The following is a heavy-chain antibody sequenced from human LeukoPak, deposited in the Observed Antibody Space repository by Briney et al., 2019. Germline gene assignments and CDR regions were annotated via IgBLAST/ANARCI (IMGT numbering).Heavy chain of an antibody. J-gene: IGHJ4*02. D-gene: IGHD2-21*02. CDR2: ISAYNGNT. Sequence: ASVKVSCKASSYTFTSYGISWVRQAPGQGLEWMGWISAYNGNTNYAQKLQGRVTMTTDTSTSTAYTELRSLRSDDTAVYYCARDLGVTDYYFDYWGQGTLVTVSS. CDR3: ARDLGVTDYYFDY. CDR1: SYTFTSYG. V-gene: IGHV1-18*01.